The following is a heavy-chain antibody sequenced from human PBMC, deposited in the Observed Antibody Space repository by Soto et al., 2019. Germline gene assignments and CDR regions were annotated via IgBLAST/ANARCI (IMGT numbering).Heavy chain of an antibody. J-gene: IGHJ4*02. CDR3: AHFPHYCSGGSCYSYYFDY. D-gene: IGHD2-15*01. Sequence: QITLKESGPTLVKPTQTLTLTCTFSGFSLSTSGVGVSWIRQPPGKALEWLALIYWDDDKRYSPSLKSRLTITQDTSKNQVVLTMINMDPVDTATYYCAHFPHYCSGGSCYSYYFDYWGQGTLVTVSS. CDR2: IYWDDDK. CDR1: GFSLSTSGVG. V-gene: IGHV2-5*02.